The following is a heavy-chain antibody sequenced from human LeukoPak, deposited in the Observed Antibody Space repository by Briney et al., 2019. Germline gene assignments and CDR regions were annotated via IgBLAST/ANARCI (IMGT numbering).Heavy chain of an antibody. Sequence: GESLKISCKGSGYSFTSYWIGWVRQLPGKGLERMGIIYPGDSDTRYSPSFQGQVTISADKSISTAYLQWSSLKASDTAMYYCARSLRLRRLDAFDIWGQGTMVTVSS. D-gene: IGHD4-17*01. CDR1: GYSFTSYW. CDR3: ARSLRLRRLDAFDI. V-gene: IGHV5-51*01. CDR2: IYPGDSDT. J-gene: IGHJ3*02.